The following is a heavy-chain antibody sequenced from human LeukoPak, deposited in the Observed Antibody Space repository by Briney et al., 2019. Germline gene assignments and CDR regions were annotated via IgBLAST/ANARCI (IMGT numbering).Heavy chain of an antibody. V-gene: IGHV4-59*01. D-gene: IGHD2-15*01. Sequence: SETLSLTCTVSGGSISSYYWSWIRQPPGKGLEWIGYIYYSGNTNYNPSLKTRVTISVDTSKNQFSLKLSSVTAADTAVYYCARFYCSGGSCYPFDYWGQGTLVTVSS. CDR2: IYYSGNT. CDR1: GGSISSYY. CDR3: ARFYCSGGSCYPFDY. J-gene: IGHJ4*02.